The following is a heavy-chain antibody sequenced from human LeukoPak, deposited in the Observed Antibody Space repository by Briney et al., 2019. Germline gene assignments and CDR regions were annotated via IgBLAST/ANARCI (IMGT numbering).Heavy chain of an antibody. CDR2: ISYSGST. CDR3: ARGRLGGSGSYYNVLYY. D-gene: IGHD3-10*01. Sequence: SETLSLTCTVSGGPTSSYYWSWIRQPPGKGLERIGYISYSGSTNYNPSLKSRVTISVDTSRNQFSPKLSSVTAADTTVYYCARGRLGGSGSYYNVLYYWGQGTLVTVSS. V-gene: IGHV4-59*01. J-gene: IGHJ4*02. CDR1: GGPTSSYY.